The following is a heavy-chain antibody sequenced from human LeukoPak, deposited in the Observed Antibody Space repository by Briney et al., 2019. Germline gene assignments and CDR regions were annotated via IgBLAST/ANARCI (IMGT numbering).Heavy chain of an antibody. CDR1: GGSFSGYY. V-gene: IGHV4-34*01. D-gene: IGHD2-15*01. CDR3: ARGRGYCSGGSCYYYYGMDV. J-gene: IGHJ6*02. CDR2: INHSGST. Sequence: PSETLSLTCAVYGGSFSGYYWSWIRQPPGKGLEWIGEINHSGSTNYNPSLKSRVTISVDTSKNQFSLKLSSVTAADTAVYYCARGRGYCSGGSCYYYYGMDVWGQGTTVTVSS.